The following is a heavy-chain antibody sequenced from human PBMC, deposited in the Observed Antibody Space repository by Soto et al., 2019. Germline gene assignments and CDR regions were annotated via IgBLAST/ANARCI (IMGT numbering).Heavy chain of an antibody. CDR1: GYTFTSCG. J-gene: IGHJ4*02. Sequence: KVSCKASGYTFTSCGISLVRQAPGQGLEWMGWISAYNGNTNYAQKLQGRVTMTTDTSTSTAYMELRSLRSDDTAVYYCASYNDCTTTSCYTSFDYWGQGKLVTVPS. CDR3: ASYNDCTTTSCYTSFDY. D-gene: IGHD2-2*02. CDR2: ISAYNGNT. V-gene: IGHV1-18*04.